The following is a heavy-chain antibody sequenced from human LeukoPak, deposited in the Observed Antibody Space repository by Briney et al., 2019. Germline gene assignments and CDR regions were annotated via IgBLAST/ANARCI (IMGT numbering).Heavy chain of an antibody. V-gene: IGHV4-59*01. J-gene: IGHJ4*02. CDR3: ARDLGYGDPFDY. CDR1: SGSISSNY. Sequence: SETLPLTCTVSSGSISSNYWNWIRQPPGKGLEWIGYIYYSGSTDYNPSLKSRVTISVDTSKNQFSLKLSSVTAADTAVYYCARDLGYGDPFDYWGQGTLVTVSS. D-gene: IGHD4-17*01. CDR2: IYYSGST.